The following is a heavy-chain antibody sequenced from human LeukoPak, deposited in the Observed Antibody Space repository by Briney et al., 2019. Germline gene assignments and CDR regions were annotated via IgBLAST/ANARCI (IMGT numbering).Heavy chain of an antibody. CDR1: GFTFNSYS. D-gene: IGHD6-19*01. V-gene: IGHV3-21*01. CDR3: SRVLYSSGWVFGGYCAMDV. J-gene: IGHJ6*02. CDR2: IESSSTYI. Sequence: GGSLRLSCAASGFTFNSYSMNWVRQAPGKGLEWVSSIESSSTYIYYADSVKGRFTVSRNNAENSLYLQMNSLRAEDTAVYYCSRVLYSSGWVFGGYCAMDVWGQGTTVTVSS.